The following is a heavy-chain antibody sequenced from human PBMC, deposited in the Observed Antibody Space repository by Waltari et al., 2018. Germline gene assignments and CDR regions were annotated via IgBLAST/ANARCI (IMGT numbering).Heavy chain of an antibody. CDR3: ARDGLWFGELPSFDH. D-gene: IGHD3-10*01. CDR2: VYSTGTT. CDR1: GGPISNYF. V-gene: IGHV4-59*01. Sequence: QVQLQESGPGLVKPSETLSLTCTVSGGPISNYFWSWIRQTPGKGLEWIGYVYSTGTTNYNPSLKSRVTISLDKSNNQFSLRLSSVTAADTAVYYCARDGLWFGELPSFDHWGRGTLVTVSS. J-gene: IGHJ4*02.